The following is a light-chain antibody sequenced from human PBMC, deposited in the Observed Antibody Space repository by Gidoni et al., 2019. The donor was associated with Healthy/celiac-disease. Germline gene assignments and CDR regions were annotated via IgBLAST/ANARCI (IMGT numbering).Light chain of an antibody. Sequence: QSALTQPASVSGSPGQSITISCTGTSSDVVSYNLVSWYQQHPGKAPKLMIYEVSKRPSGVSNRFSGSKSGNTASLTISGLQAEDEADYYCCSYAGSSFVVFGGGTKLTVL. CDR3: CSYAGSSFVV. CDR1: SSDVVSYNL. J-gene: IGLJ2*01. CDR2: EVS. V-gene: IGLV2-23*02.